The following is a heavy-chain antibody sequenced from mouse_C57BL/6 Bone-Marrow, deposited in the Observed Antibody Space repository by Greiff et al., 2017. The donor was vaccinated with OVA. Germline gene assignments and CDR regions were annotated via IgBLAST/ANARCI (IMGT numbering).Heavy chain of an antibody. Sequence: VQLVESGAELVRPGASVTLSCKASGYTFTDYEMHWVKQTPVHGLEWIGAIDPETGGTAYNQKFKGKAILTADKSSSTAYMELRSLTSEDSAVYYCTHYSDAMDYWGQGTSVTVSS. CDR3: THYSDAMDY. V-gene: IGHV1-15*01. CDR2: IDPETGGT. CDR1: GYTFTDYE. D-gene: IGHD1-1*01. J-gene: IGHJ4*01.